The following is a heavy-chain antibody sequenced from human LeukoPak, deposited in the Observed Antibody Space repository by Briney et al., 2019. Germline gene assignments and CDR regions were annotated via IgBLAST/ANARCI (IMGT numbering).Heavy chain of an antibody. Sequence: SETLSLTATVPGAPISISVYYWGGIGRPPGRGLEWTGSIYYSGSTYYNPSLKSRVTISVDTSKNQFSLKLSSVTAADTAVYYCARDDSNYAYWGQGTLVTVSS. D-gene: IGHD4-11*01. CDR3: ARDDSNYAY. V-gene: IGHV4-39*07. CDR1: GAPISISVYY. J-gene: IGHJ4*02. CDR2: IYYSGST.